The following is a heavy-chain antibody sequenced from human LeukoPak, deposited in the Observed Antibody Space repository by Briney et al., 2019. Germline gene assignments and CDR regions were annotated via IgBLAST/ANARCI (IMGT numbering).Heavy chain of an antibody. CDR3: ARHGSGYSSVFDY. CDR2: IFYTGST. V-gene: IGHV4-59*08. CDR1: GGSINNYY. D-gene: IGHD6-19*01. Sequence: SEILSLTCTVSGGSINNYYWSWIRQPPGKGLEWIGYIFYTGSTNYNPSLKSRVTISADMSKNQFSLKLRSMTAADTAVYYCARHGSGYSSVFDYWGQGTLVTVSS. J-gene: IGHJ4*02.